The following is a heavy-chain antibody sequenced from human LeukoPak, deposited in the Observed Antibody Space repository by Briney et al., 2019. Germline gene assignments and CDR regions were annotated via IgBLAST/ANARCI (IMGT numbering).Heavy chain of an antibody. J-gene: IGHJ4*02. CDR2: ISSSSSTI. D-gene: IGHD2-2*02. CDR3: ARDSMIVVVPAAIRAVDY. V-gene: IGHV3-48*01. Sequence: GGSLRLSCAASGFTFSSYSMNWVRQAPGKGLEWVSYISSSSSTIYYADSVKGRFTISRDNAKNSLYLQMNSLRAEDTAVYYCARDSMIVVVPAAIRAVDYWGQGTLVTVSS. CDR1: GFTFSSYS.